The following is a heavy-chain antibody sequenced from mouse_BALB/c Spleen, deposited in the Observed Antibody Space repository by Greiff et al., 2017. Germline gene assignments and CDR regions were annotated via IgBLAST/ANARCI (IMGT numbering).Heavy chain of an antibody. CDR3: ASTYRYDVFAY. CDR2: IWGGGST. V-gene: IGHV2-6-4*01. Sequence: VQRVESGPGLVAPSQSLSITCTVPGFSLSRYSVHWVRQPPGKGLEWLGMIWGGGSTDYNSALKSRLSISKDNSKSQVFLKMNSLQTDDTAMYYCASTYRYDVFAYWGQGTLVTVSA. CDR1: GFSLSRYS. D-gene: IGHD2-14*01. J-gene: IGHJ3*01.